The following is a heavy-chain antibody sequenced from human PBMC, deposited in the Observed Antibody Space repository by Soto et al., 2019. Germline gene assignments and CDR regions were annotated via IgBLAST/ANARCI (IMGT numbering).Heavy chain of an antibody. Sequence: SETLSLTCSFSGYSIKIGYYGGWVRQSPGKGLEWIGTIYHSGTAYYNPSLKSRVTISVDTSKNQISLKLNSVTAADTAVYYCAKLTPPFDYWGQGTMVTVSS. D-gene: IGHD3-9*01. CDR3: AKLTPPFDY. CDR2: IYHSGTA. J-gene: IGHJ4*02. CDR1: GYSIKIGYY. V-gene: IGHV4-38-2*02.